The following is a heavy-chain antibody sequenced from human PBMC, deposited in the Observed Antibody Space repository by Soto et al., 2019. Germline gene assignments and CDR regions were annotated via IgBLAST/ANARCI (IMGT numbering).Heavy chain of an antibody. Sequence: PGGSLRLSCAASGFTFSSYSMNWVRQSPGKGLEWVSFISSGSSTIYYADSVKGRFTISRDNAKNSLYLQMNSLRAEDTAVYYCARETTVGLWWGQGTLVTVSS. CDR1: GFTFSSYS. V-gene: IGHV3-48*01. CDR2: ISSGSSTI. CDR3: ARETTVGLW. J-gene: IGHJ4*02. D-gene: IGHD4-17*01.